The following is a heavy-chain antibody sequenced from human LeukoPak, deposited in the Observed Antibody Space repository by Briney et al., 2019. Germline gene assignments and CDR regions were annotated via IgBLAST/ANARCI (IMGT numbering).Heavy chain of an antibody. CDR1: GFTFSNYA. J-gene: IGHJ4*02. V-gene: IGHV3-30-3*01. CDR3: ARAAYCGGGCYYYFDY. D-gene: IGHD2-21*02. CDR2: ISYDGSNK. Sequence: GGSLRLSCEASGFTFSNYAIHWVRQAPGKGLEWVALISYDGSNKYYADSVKGRFTISRDNSENTLYLQMNSLSTEDTAVFYCARAAYCGGGCYYYFDYWGQGTLVTVSS.